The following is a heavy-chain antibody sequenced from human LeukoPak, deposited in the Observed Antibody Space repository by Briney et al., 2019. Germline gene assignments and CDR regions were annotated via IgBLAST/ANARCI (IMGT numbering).Heavy chain of an antibody. CDR3: ARDGYGDYGADY. CDR2: IYYSGST. D-gene: IGHD4-17*01. J-gene: IGHJ4*02. V-gene: IGHV4-59*01. Sequence: SETLSLTCTVSGGSISSYYWSWIRQPPGKGLEWIGYIYYSGSTNYNPSLKSRVTISVDTSKNQFSLKLSSVTAADTAVYYCARDGYGDYGADYWGQGTLVTVSS. CDR1: GGSISSYY.